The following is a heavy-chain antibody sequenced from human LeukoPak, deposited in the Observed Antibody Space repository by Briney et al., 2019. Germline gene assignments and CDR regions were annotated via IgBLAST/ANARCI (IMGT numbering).Heavy chain of an antibody. D-gene: IGHD4-23*01. Sequence: GGSLRLSCAASGFIFNNYVMSWVRQAPGKGLEWVSVVSNSGGSTYYADSVKGRFTISRDNSKNTVYLQMNSLRAEDTAVYYCARTYGGNSAYWYFDLWGRGTLVTVSS. V-gene: IGHV3-23*01. J-gene: IGHJ2*01. CDR1: GFIFNNYV. CDR2: VSNSGGST. CDR3: ARTYGGNSAYWYFDL.